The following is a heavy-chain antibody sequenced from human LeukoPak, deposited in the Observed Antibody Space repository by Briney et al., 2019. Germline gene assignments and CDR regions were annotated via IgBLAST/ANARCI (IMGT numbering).Heavy chain of an antibody. CDR3: ARLSTGGAIFGVVIV. V-gene: IGHV4-38-2*02. CDR2: IYHSGST. Sequence: SETLSLACTVSGYSISSGYYWGWIRQPPGKGLEWIGSIYHSGSTYYNPSLKSRVTISVDTSKNQFSLKLSSVTAADTAVYYCARLSTGGAIFGVVIVWGQGTLVTVSS. CDR1: GYSISSGYY. D-gene: IGHD3-3*01. J-gene: IGHJ4*02.